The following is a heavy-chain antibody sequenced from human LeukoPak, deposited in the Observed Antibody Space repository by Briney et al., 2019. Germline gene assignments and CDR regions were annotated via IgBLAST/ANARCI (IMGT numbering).Heavy chain of an antibody. Sequence: GGSLRLSCAASGFTFSDYNMRWIRQAPGKGLVWVSRINSDGSSTSYADSVKGRFTISRDNAKNTLYLQMNSLRAEDTAVYYCARVGGGSPYAFWGQGTMVTVSS. CDR2: INSDGSST. D-gene: IGHD1-26*01. V-gene: IGHV3-74*01. CDR3: ARVGGGSPYAF. J-gene: IGHJ3*01. CDR1: GFTFSDYN.